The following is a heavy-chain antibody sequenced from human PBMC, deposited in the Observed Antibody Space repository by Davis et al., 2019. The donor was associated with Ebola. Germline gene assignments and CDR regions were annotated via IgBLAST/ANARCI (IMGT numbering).Heavy chain of an antibody. Sequence: GGSLRLSCVGSGFNFSHYAMSWVRQAPGKGLEWVSGISSSGDKIYYADSVKGRFTISRDNSKNTLYLQMNSLRPEDTAVYYCAKGEWEIPSIFDYWGQGTLVTVSS. CDR3: AKGEWEIPSIFDY. V-gene: IGHV3-23*01. J-gene: IGHJ4*02. D-gene: IGHD1-26*01. CDR2: ISSSGDKI. CDR1: GFNFSHYA.